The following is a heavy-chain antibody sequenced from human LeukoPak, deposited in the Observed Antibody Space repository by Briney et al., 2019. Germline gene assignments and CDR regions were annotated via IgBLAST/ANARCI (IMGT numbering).Heavy chain of an antibody. J-gene: IGHJ4*02. V-gene: IGHV4-39*07. CDR1: GGSISTSTYY. D-gene: IGHD1-26*01. Sequence: SETLSLTCTVSGGSISTSTYYWGWIRQPPGKGLEWIGSVYYSGNAYYTPSLKSRVTISVDTSKNQFSLKLTSMTAADTAVYYCAREVRGSYSIDYWGRGTLVTVSS. CDR3: AREVRGSYSIDY. CDR2: VYYSGNA.